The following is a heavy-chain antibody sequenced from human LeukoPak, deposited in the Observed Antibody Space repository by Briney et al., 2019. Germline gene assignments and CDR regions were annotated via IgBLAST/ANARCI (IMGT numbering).Heavy chain of an antibody. V-gene: IGHV4-39*07. Sequence: SETLSLTCTVSGGPISITSYYWGWIRQPPGKGLEWIGTMYYSGSTYYNPSLKSRVTISEDTSKNQFSLKLSSVTAADTAVYYCARAYYYDSSGYQYYFDYWGQGTLVTVSS. CDR1: GGPISITSYY. J-gene: IGHJ4*02. CDR3: ARAYYYDSSGYQYYFDY. CDR2: MYYSGST. D-gene: IGHD3-22*01.